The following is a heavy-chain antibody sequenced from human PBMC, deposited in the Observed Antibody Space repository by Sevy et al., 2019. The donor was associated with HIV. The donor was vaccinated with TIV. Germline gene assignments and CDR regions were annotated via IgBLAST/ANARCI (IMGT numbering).Heavy chain of an antibody. Sequence: SETLSLTCSVSGGSISRNSYDWGWIRQPPGKGLEWIGSIFYSGNTYYATSLRSRVTISVDTSKNQFSLNLSSVTDADTAVYYCARHGGLVDRXFDFWGQGTLVTVSS. D-gene: IGHD2-21*01. CDR3: ARHGGLVDRXFDF. CDR1: GGSISRNSYD. J-gene: IGHJ4*02. V-gene: IGHV4-39*01. CDR2: IFYSGNT.